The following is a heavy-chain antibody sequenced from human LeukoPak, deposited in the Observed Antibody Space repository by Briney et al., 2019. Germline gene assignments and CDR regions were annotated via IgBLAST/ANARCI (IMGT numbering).Heavy chain of an antibody. CDR2: IYSGGST. D-gene: IGHD2-15*01. CDR1: GFTVSSNY. Sequence: GGSLRLSCVASGFTVSSNYMSWVRQAPGKGLEWVSVIYSGGSTYYADSVKGRFTISRHNSKNTLYLQMNSLRAENTAVYYCARDLAVGYFDYWGQGTLVTVSS. CDR3: ARDLAVGYFDY. J-gene: IGHJ4*02. V-gene: IGHV3-53*04.